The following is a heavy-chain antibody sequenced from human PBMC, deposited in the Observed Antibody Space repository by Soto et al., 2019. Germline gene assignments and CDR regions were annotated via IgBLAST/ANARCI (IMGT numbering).Heavy chain of an antibody. V-gene: IGHV5-51*01. CDR3: AKEVVESTYSYYGLDV. Sequence: GESLKISCKGSGYSFTSYWIGWVRQMPGKCLEWMGIIYPGDSDTRYSPSFQGQVTISADKSISTAYLQWSSLKASDTAVYYCAKEVVESTYSYYGLDVWGPGTTVTVSS. CDR1: GYSFTSYW. J-gene: IGHJ6*02. D-gene: IGHD4-4*01. CDR2: IYPGDSDT.